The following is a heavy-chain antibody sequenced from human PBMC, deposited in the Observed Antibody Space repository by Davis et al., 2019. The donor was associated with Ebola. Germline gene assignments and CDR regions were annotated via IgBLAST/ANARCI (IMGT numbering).Heavy chain of an antibody. J-gene: IGHJ6*02. D-gene: IGHD6-19*01. CDR2: IYSGGST. Sequence: GGSLRLSCAASGFTVSSNYMSWVRQAPGKGLEWVSVIYSGGSTYYADSVKGRFTISRDNSKNTLYLQMNSLRAEDTAVYYCARGPHSSGWYGLDVWGQGTTVTVSS. CDR1: GFTVSSNY. CDR3: ARGPHSSGWYGLDV. V-gene: IGHV3-66*01.